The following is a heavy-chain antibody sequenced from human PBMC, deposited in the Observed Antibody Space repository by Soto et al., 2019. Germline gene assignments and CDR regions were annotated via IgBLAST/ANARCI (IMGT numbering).Heavy chain of an antibody. CDR1: GFTFSKYG. J-gene: IGHJ6*02. Sequence: VGSLRLSCEASGFTFSKYGLHWVRQAPGKGLEWVAVISYDGKYKFYADSEKGRFTISRDNSHNTLSLQMKSLRAEDTAIYFCAKDRVIVPSSYYYGMDVWGQGTTVTVSS. D-gene: IGHD2-21*01. CDR3: AKDRVIVPSSYYYGMDV. V-gene: IGHV3-30*18. CDR2: ISYDGKYK.